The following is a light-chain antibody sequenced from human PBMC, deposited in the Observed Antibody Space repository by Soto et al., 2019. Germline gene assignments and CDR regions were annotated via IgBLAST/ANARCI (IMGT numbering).Light chain of an antibody. CDR1: QSISIY. V-gene: IGKV1-39*01. CDR3: QQTYTTPEIT. CDR2: GAS. Sequence: DIVMTQSPSSLSASVGDRVTITCRASQSISIYLNWYQLKPGKAPNLLMYGASYLKSGVPTRFSGSGSGTDFTLPISSLQPEDFAIYYSQQTYTTPEITFGQGTRLEIK. J-gene: IGKJ5*01.